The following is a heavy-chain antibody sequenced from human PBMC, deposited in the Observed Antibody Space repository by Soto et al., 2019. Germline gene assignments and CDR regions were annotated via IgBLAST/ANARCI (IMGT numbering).Heavy chain of an antibody. CDR1: GFTFSNSW. CDR3: ARDRSYTTDY. D-gene: IGHD1-26*01. CDR2: INSDGSTT. Sequence: PVGSLRLSGAASGFTFSNSWMHWVRQAPGKGLVWVSYINSDGSTTTYADSVKGRFTISRDNAKNTVYLQITSLTAEDTAVYYCARDRSYTTDYWGQGTLVTVSS. V-gene: IGHV3-74*01. J-gene: IGHJ4*02.